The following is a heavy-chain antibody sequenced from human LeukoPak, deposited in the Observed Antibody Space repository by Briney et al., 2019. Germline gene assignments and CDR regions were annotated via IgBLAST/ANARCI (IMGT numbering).Heavy chain of an antibody. CDR2: ISGSGGST. CDR3: AKDPITMIVVVITYFDY. V-gene: IGHV3-23*01. J-gene: IGHJ4*02. Sequence: GGSLRLSCAASGFTFSSYAMSWVRQAPGKGLEWVSAISGSGGSTYYADSVKGRFTISRDNSKNTLYLQMNSLRAEDTAVYYCAKDPITMIVVVITYFDYWGQGTLVTVSS. CDR1: GFTFSSYA. D-gene: IGHD3-22*01.